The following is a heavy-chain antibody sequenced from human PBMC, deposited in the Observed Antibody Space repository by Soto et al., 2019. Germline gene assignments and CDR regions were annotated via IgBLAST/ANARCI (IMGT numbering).Heavy chain of an antibody. CDR3: ARRGRSYYWFDP. CDR2: MNPNSGNT. D-gene: IGHD3-10*01. Sequence: ASVKVSCKASGYTFTSYDINWVRQATGQGLEWMGWMNPNSGNTGYAQKFQGRVTMTRNTSISTAYMELSSLRSEDTAVYYCARRGRSYYWFDPWGQGTLVTVSS. J-gene: IGHJ5*02. CDR1: GYTFTSYD. V-gene: IGHV1-8*01.